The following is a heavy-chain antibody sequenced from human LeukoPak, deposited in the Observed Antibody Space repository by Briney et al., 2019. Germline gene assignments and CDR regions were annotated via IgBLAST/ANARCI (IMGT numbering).Heavy chain of an antibody. J-gene: IGHJ5*02. V-gene: IGHV3-30*02. Sequence: PGGSLRLSCAASRFTFSSYGMHWVRQAPGKGLEWVAFIRYDGGKKYYADSVKGRFTIPRDNSKNTLYLQMNSLRAEDTAVYYCAKRLGSGWYGGFDPWGQGTLVTVSS. CDR2: IRYDGGKK. CDR3: AKRLGSGWYGGFDP. D-gene: IGHD6-19*01. CDR1: RFTFSSYG.